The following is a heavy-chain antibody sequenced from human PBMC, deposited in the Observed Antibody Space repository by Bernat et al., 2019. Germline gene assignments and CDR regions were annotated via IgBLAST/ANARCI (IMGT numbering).Heavy chain of an antibody. J-gene: IGHJ4*02. CDR2: IYYSGST. CDR1: GGSVSSSSYY. Sequence: QLQLQESGPGLVKPSETLSLTCTVSGGSVSSSSYYWGWIRQPPGKGLEWIGSIYYSGSTYYNPSLKSRVTISVDTSKNQFSLKLSSVTAADTAVYYCASDSYGYYYFDYWGQGTLVTVSS. D-gene: IGHD5-18*01. V-gene: IGHV4-39*01. CDR3: ASDSYGYYYFDY.